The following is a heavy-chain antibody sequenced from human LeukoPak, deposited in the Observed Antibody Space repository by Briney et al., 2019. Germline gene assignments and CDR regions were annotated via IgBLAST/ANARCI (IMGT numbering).Heavy chain of an antibody. CDR3: AKGTWSSYYEVGYGVGY. Sequence: GGSLRLSCAASGFTFSSYGMHWVRQAPGKGLEWVAVISYDGSNKYYADSVKGRFTISRDNSKNTLYLQMNSLRAEDTAVYYCAKGTWSSYYEVGYGVGYWGQGTLVTVSS. CDR1: GFTFSSYG. J-gene: IGHJ4*02. CDR2: ISYDGSNK. V-gene: IGHV3-30*18. D-gene: IGHD3-3*01.